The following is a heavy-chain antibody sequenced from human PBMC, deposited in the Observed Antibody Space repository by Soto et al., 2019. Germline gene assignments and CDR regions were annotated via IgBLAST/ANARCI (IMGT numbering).Heavy chain of an antibody. CDR2: IIPIVGIV. D-gene: IGHD2-21*02. J-gene: IGHJ1*01. Sequence: QVQLVQSGAEVKKPGSSVKVSCKASGGTFSSYSISWVRQAPGQGLEWMGRIIPIVGIVNYAQKFQGRVTITADKSTSTAYMELSSLTSEDTAVYYCARVYCGGACYLGSHEYFQHWGQGTLVTVSS. CDR1: GGTFSSYS. CDR3: ARVYCGGACYLGSHEYFQH. V-gene: IGHV1-69*02.